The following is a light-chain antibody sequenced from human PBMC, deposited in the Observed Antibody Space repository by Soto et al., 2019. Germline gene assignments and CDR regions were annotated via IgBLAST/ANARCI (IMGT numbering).Light chain of an antibody. CDR1: GSSIGTNT. CDR2: GNN. V-gene: IGLV1-44*01. Sequence: QSVLTQPPLASGTPGQRVTISCSGSGSSIGTNTVNWYRQLPGTAPKLLIYGNNQRPSGVPDRFSGSKSGTSASLGISGLQSEDEADYYCAAWDGSLNNVLFGGGTKLTVL. J-gene: IGLJ2*01. CDR3: AAWDGSLNNVL.